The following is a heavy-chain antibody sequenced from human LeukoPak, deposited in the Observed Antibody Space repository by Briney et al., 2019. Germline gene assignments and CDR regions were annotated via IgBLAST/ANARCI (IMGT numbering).Heavy chain of an antibody. CDR1: GFTFSSYG. CDR3: ALMGYGATGYFQH. D-gene: IGHD4-17*01. CDR2: ISYDGSNK. J-gene: IGHJ1*01. V-gene: IGHV3-30*03. Sequence: GRSLRLSCAASGFTFSSYGMHWVRQAPGKGLEWVAVISYDGSNKYYADSVKGRFTISRDNAKNSLYLQMNSLRAEDTAVYYCALMGYGATGYFQHWGQGTLVTVSS.